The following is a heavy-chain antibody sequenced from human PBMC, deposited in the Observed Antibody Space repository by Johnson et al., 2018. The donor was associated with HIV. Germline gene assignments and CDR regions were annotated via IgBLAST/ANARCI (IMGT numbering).Heavy chain of an antibody. Sequence: QVHLVESGGGVVQPGGSLRLSCAASGFTVSSNYMSWVRQAPGKGLEWVSFIRYDGSDKHYADSVKGRFTISRDNSKNTVYLQTNSLRAEDMAGYYCARGGGVVGNAFDIWGQGTMVTVSS. V-gene: IGHV3-30*02. D-gene: IGHD1-26*01. CDR1: GFTVSSNY. J-gene: IGHJ3*02. CDR3: ARGGGVVGNAFDI. CDR2: IRYDGSDK.